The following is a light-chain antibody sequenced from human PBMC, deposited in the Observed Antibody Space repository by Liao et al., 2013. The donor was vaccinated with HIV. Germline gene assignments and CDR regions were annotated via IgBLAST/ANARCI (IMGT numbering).Light chain of an antibody. Sequence: SYVLAQPPSLSVAPGKTARISCGGNNIGSKSVHWYQQKPGQAPVLLIYSDSDRPSGIPERFSGSKSGNTATLTISGTQATDEADYYCQAWDSSTAFFGTGTKVTVL. CDR1: NIGSKS. CDR2: SDS. V-gene: IGLV3-21*01. J-gene: IGLJ1*01. CDR3: QAWDSSTAF.